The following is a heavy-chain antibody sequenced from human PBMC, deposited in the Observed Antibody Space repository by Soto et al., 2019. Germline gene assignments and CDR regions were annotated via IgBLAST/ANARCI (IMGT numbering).Heavy chain of an antibody. CDR1: GFTFSDYY. J-gene: IGHJ5*02. D-gene: IGHD6-19*01. CDR2: ISSSSSYT. Sequence: PGGSLRLSCAASGFTFSDYYMSWIRQAPGKXLEWVSYISSSSSYTNYADSVKGRFTISRDNAKNSLYLQMNSLRAEDTAVYYCARTLRTGYSSGWYYNWFDPWGQGTLVTVSS. CDR3: ARTLRTGYSSGWYYNWFDP. V-gene: IGHV3-11*06.